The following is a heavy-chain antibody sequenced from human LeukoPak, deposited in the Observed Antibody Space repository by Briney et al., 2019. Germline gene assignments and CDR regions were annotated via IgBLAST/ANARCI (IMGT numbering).Heavy chain of an antibody. D-gene: IGHD5-12*01. CDR2: ISSSSSTI. J-gene: IGHJ4*02. V-gene: IGHV3-48*01. CDR1: GFTFSSYS. CDR3: ARDQRRGYSGYDPYYFDY. Sequence: GGSLRLSCAASGFTFSSYSMNWVRQAPGKGLEWVSYISSSSSTIYYADSVKGRFTISRDNAKNSLYLQMNSLRAEDTAVYYCARDQRRGYSGYDPYYFDYWGQGTLVTVSS.